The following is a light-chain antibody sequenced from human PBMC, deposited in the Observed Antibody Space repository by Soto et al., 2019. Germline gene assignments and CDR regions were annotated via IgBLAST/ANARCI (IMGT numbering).Light chain of an antibody. Sequence: DIQMTHSPASLSASVGERVTITCLASQSISSYLNWYQQKPGKAPKVLIYAASTLQSGVPSRFSGSGSGTDFTLTISSLQPEDFGTYYCQQSYSTPRTFGQGTKVDIK. J-gene: IGKJ1*01. CDR2: AAS. CDR1: QSISSY. CDR3: QQSYSTPRT. V-gene: IGKV1-39*01.